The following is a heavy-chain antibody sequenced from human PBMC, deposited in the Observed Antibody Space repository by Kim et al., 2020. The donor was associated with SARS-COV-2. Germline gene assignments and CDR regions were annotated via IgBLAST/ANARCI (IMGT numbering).Heavy chain of an antibody. CDR3: AKGDIVVVVAAALFDY. D-gene: IGHD2-15*01. V-gene: IGHV3-23*01. J-gene: IGHJ4*02. Sequence: SVKGLFTISSDNSKNTLYLQMNSLRAEDTAVYYCAKGDIVVVVAAALFDYWGQGTLVTVSS.